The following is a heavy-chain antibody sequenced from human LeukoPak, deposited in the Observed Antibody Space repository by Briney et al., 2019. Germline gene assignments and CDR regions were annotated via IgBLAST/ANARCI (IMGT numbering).Heavy chain of an antibody. CDR1: GFTFSSYA. Sequence: GGSLRLSCAASGFTFSSYAMHWVRQAPGKGLEWVAVISYDGSNKYYADSVKGRFTISRDNSKNTLYLQMNSLRVEDTAVYYCARGGAAPGTPYYLDYWGQGTLVTVSS. J-gene: IGHJ4*02. CDR2: ISYDGSNK. V-gene: IGHV3-30-3*01. D-gene: IGHD6-13*01. CDR3: ARGGAAPGTPYYLDY.